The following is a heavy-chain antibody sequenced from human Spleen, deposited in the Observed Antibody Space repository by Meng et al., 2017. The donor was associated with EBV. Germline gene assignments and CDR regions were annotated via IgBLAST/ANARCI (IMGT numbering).Heavy chain of an antibody. CDR1: GGASSSSGYY. CDR3: ASLYDSGYDFDY. D-gene: IGHD5-12*01. Sequence: PLEGGWPGLGKLSATPASTATSSGGASSSSGYYWGCVRQPPGKGLEWIGNIYYSGSTYYNPSLKSRVTISVDTSKNQFSLKLSSVTAADTAVYYCASLYDSGYDFDYWGQGTLVTVSS. CDR2: IYYSGST. V-gene: IGHV4-39*01. J-gene: IGHJ4*02.